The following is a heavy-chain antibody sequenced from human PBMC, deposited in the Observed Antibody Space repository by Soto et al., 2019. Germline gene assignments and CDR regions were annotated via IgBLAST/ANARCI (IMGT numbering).Heavy chain of an antibody. J-gene: IGHJ6*02. CDR1: GYSFTSYC. CDR3: ARTSAAGKYYYGMDV. V-gene: IGHV5-51*01. CDR2: IYPGDSDT. Sequence: GEALKISCKGSGYSFTSYCIGWVRQMPGKGLEWMGIIYPGDSDTRYSPSFQGQVTISADKSISTAYLQWSSLKASDTAMYYCARTSAAGKYYYGMDVRGQGTTVTVSS. D-gene: IGHD6-13*01.